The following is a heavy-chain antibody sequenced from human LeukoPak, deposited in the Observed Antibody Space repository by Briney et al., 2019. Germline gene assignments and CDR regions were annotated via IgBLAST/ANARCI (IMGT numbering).Heavy chain of an antibody. D-gene: IGHD6-13*01. Sequence: ASVKVSCKASGYTFTSYGISWVRQAPGQGLEWMGWISADNGNTNYAQKLQGRVTMTTDTSTSTAYMELRSLRSDDTAVYYCARDRSSSWYSVPFDYWGQGTLVTVSS. CDR1: GYTFTSYG. CDR3: ARDRSSSWYSVPFDY. CDR2: ISADNGNT. J-gene: IGHJ4*02. V-gene: IGHV1-18*01.